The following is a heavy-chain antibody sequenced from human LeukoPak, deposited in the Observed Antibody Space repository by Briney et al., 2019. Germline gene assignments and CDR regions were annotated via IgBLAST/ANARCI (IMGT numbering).Heavy chain of an antibody. CDR2: LYGGGTT. CDR1: GYTVSSNY. J-gene: IGHJ4*02. V-gene: IGHV3-53*05. Sequence: GLSLRLSCAGSGYTVSSNYMIWVRQAPGKGLEWVSVLYGGGTTYYADSVKGRVTISRDKSKSTLFREMTSLRAEDTAVYYCARGSRPYSFDYWGQGNLVTVS. CDR3: ARGSRPYSFDY.